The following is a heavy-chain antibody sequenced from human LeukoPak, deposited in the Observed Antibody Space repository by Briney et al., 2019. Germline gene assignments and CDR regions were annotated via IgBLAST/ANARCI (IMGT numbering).Heavy chain of an antibody. V-gene: IGHV3-33*01. J-gene: IGHJ2*01. D-gene: IGHD2-21*01. Sequence: GGSLRLSCAASGFTFSRHGMHWVRQAPGKGLEWVAVIWYDGSDKYYADSVKGRFTISRDNSKNTLYLQLNSLTPEDTAVYYCARGFPRYFDLWGRGTLVTVSS. CDR1: GFTFSRHG. CDR3: ARGFPRYFDL. CDR2: IWYDGSDK.